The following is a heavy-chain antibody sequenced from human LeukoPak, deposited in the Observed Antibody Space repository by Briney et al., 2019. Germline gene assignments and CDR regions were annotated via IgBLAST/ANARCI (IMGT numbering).Heavy chain of an antibody. CDR1: GFAFSSYG. D-gene: IGHD3-22*01. V-gene: IGHV3-33*01. J-gene: IGHJ4*02. CDR2: IWYDGSNK. CDR3: ARDYDSSGYYCAVGY. Sequence: GGSLRLSCAASGFAFSSYGMHWVRQAPGKGLEWVAVIWYDGSNKYYADSVKGRFTISRDNSKNTLYLQMNSLRAEDTAVYYCARDYDSSGYYCAVGYWGQGTLVTVSS.